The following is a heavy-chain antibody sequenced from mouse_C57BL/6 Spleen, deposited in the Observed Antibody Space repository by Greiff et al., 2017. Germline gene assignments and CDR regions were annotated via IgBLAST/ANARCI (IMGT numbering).Heavy chain of an antibody. V-gene: IGHV5-9*01. J-gene: IGHJ2*01. CDR3: ARRDYDYDDEYYFDY. Sequence: EVQGVESGGGLVKPGGSLKLSCAASGFTFSSYTMSWVRQTPEKRLEWVATISGGGGNTYYPDSVKGRFTISRDNAKNTLYLQMSSLRSEDTALYYCARRDYDYDDEYYFDYWGQGTTLTVSS. CDR2: ISGGGGNT. D-gene: IGHD2-4*01. CDR1: GFTFSSYT.